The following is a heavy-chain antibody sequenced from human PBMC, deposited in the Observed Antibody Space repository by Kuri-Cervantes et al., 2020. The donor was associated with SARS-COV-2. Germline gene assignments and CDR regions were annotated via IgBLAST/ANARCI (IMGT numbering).Heavy chain of an antibody. D-gene: IGHD3-3*01. V-gene: IGHV1-69*06. CDR3: ARDSGGIDDIWSGYSYYYGMDV. J-gene: IGHJ6*02. Sequence: SVKVSCRASGGTFSSYAISWVRQAPGQGLEWMGGIIPIFGTANYAQKFQGRVTITADKSTSTAYMELSSLRSEDTAVYYCARDSGGIDDIWSGYSYYYGMDVWGQGTTVTVSS. CDR2: IIPIFGTA. CDR1: GGTFSSYA.